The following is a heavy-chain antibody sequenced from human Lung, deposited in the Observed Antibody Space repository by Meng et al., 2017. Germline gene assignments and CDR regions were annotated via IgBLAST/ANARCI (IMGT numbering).Heavy chain of an antibody. CDR1: GFTFTDHW. CDR3: TNDRLNH. V-gene: IGHV3-74*01. J-gene: IGHJ1*01. CDR2: INRDGTKP. Sequence: VQLVGSGGGLFPPGGSLILSCAASGFTFTDHWMHWVRQGPGKGLVWVSRINRDGTKPTYADSVKGRFTISRDNAKNTLYLQMNNLRAEDTAFYYCTNDRLNHWGQGALVTVSS. D-gene: IGHD1-1*01.